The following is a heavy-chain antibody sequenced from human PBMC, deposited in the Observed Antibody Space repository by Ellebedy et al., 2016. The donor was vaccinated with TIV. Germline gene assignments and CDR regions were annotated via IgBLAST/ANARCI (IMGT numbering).Heavy chain of an antibody. Sequence: GESLKISCAASGFIFSNYAMHWVRQAPGKGLEWVELIEFDGVSQFYADSVQGRFTISRYNSRNTLYLQMSNLRPDDTAMYYCARGDSGSYLDYWGQGTRLTVSS. CDR2: IEFDGVSQ. CDR1: GFIFSNYA. D-gene: IGHD1-26*01. V-gene: IGHV3-30*04. CDR3: ARGDSGSYLDY. J-gene: IGHJ4*02.